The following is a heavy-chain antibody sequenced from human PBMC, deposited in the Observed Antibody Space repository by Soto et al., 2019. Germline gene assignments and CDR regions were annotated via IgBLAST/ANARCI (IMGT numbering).Heavy chain of an antibody. J-gene: IGHJ5*01. CDR1: GYTFTSYG. D-gene: IGHD1-26*01. CDR2: ICAYNGNT. CDR3: ARDRGSYALDS. Sequence: QVQLVQSGAEVKQPGASVQVSCKASGYTFTSYGISWVRQAPGQGLEWMGWICAYNGNTNYAQKHQGRVTMTTDTSTSTAYIELRSLRSDDTAVYYCARDRGSYALDSWGQGTLVTVSS. V-gene: IGHV1-18*01.